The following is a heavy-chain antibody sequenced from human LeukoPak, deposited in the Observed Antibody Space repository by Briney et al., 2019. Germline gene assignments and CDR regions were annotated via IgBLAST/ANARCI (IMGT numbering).Heavy chain of an antibody. CDR1: GDSISSYY. D-gene: IGHD1-26*01. Sequence: SETLSLTCTVSGDSISSYYWSLIRQPAGKGLEWIGRIYTSGSTNYNPSLKRRVTMSVDTSRNHFSLKLSSVTAADTAVYYCARGIGSFDPFDIWGQGTMVTVSS. CDR2: IYTSGST. J-gene: IGHJ3*02. V-gene: IGHV4-4*07. CDR3: ARGIGSFDPFDI.